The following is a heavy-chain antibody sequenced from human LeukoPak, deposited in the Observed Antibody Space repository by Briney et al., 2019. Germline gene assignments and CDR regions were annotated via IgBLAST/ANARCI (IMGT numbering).Heavy chain of an antibody. CDR1: GFTFSSHY. CDR2: INSDGSST. Sequence: GGSLRLPCAASGFTFSSHYMHWVRRAPGKGLVWVSRINSDGSSTNYADSVKGRFTISRGNSKNTLYLQMNSLRAEDTAVYYCAKRLYDSSGYDYWGQGTLVTVSS. D-gene: IGHD3-22*01. J-gene: IGHJ4*02. V-gene: IGHV3-74*01. CDR3: AKRLYDSSGYDY.